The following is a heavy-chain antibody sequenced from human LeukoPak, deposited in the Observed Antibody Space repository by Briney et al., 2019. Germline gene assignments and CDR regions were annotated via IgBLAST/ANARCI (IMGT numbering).Heavy chain of an antibody. CDR3: ARSHDYDSSGYQNNDAFDI. J-gene: IGHJ3*02. V-gene: IGHV4-61*09. D-gene: IGHD3-22*01. CDR1: GGSISSDSYY. CDR2: IYTSGST. Sequence: PSETLSLTCTVSGGSISSDSYYWSWIRQPAGKGLEWIGHIYTSGSTNYNPSLKSRVTISVDTSKNQFSLKLSSVTAADTAVYYCARSHDYDSSGYQNNDAFDIWGQGTMVTVSS.